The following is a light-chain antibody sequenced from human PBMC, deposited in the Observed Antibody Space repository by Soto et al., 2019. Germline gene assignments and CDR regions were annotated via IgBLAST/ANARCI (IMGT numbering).Light chain of an antibody. CDR1: QSVSSN. J-gene: IGKJ1*01. CDR2: GAS. V-gene: IGKV3-15*01. CDR3: QHYNSYSEA. Sequence: IVMTQSPATLSVSPGERATLSCRASQSVSSNLAWYQQKPGQAPRLLIYGASTRATGIPARFSGSGSGTEFTLTISSLQSDDFATYYCQHYNSYSEAFGQGTKVDIK.